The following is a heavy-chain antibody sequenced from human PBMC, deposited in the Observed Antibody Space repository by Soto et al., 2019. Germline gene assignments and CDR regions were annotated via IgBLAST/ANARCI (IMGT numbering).Heavy chain of an antibody. CDR3: AREENCSGGTCYSEYFHR. CDR1: GYLFTAYS. Sequence: PPVKVSCKASGYLFTAYSMHWVRLAPGQGLEWMGVVNPSGGSTKYAQNFQGRVTMTRDTSTTTIYMELSSLSSDDTAIYYCAREENCSGGTCYSEYFHRWGQGTLVTVSS. CDR2: VNPSGGST. J-gene: IGHJ1*01. V-gene: IGHV1-46*01. D-gene: IGHD2-15*01.